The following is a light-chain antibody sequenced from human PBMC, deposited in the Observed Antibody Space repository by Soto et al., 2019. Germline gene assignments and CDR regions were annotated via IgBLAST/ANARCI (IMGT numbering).Light chain of an antibody. CDR3: QQYGSSPPRYT. Sequence: EIVLTQSPGTLSLSPGERATLSCRASQSVSSNYLAWYQQTPGQAPRLLIYAASSRATGIPDRFSGSGSGTDFTLPISRLEPEDFAVYYCQQYGSSPPRYTFGQGTKLEIK. CDR1: QSVSSNY. V-gene: IGKV3-20*01. J-gene: IGKJ2*01. CDR2: AAS.